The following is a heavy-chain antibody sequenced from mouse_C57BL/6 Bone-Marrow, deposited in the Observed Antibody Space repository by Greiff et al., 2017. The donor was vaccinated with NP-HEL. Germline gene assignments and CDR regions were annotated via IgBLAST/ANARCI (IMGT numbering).Heavy chain of an antibody. D-gene: IGHD2-4*01. J-gene: IGHJ4*01. CDR3: ARSIYYDYADDPFYAMDY. V-gene: IGHV7-3*01. CDR2: IRNTANGYTT. Sequence: VQLKESGGGLVQPGGSLSLSCAASGFTFTDYYMSWVRQPPGKALEWLGFIRNTANGYTTEYSASVKGRFTISRDNSQSILYLQMNALRAEDSATYYCARSIYYDYADDPFYAMDYWGQGTSVTVSS. CDR1: GFTFTDYY.